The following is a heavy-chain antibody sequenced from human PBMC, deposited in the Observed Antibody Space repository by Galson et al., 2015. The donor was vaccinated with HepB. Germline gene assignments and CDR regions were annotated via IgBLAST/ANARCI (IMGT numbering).Heavy chain of an antibody. CDR3: AKDPHHLRFGRGMDV. CDR2: ISYDGSNK. J-gene: IGHJ6*02. V-gene: IGHV3-30*18. CDR1: GFTFSSYG. Sequence: SLRLSCAASGFTFSSYGMHWVRQAPGKGLEWVAVISYDGSNKYYADSVKGRFTISRDNSKNTLYLQMNSLRAEDTAVYYCAKDPHHLRFGRGMDVWGQGTTVTVSS. D-gene: IGHD3-10*01.